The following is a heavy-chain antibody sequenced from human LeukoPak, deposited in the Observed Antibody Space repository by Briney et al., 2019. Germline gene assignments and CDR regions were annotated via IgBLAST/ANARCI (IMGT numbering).Heavy chain of an antibody. D-gene: IGHD3-10*01. CDR2: IIPIFGTA. Sequence: ASVKVSCKASGGTFSSYAISWVRQAPGQGLEWMGRIIPIFGTANYAQKFQGRVTITTDESTSTAYMELSSLRSEDTAVYYCARVYYYGSGSYWNNWFDPWGQGNLVTVSS. J-gene: IGHJ5*02. V-gene: IGHV1-69*05. CDR3: ARVYYYGSGSYWNNWFDP. CDR1: GGTFSSYA.